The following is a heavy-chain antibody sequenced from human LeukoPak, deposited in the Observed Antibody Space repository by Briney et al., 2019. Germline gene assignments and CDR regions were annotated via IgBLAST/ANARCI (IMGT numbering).Heavy chain of an antibody. D-gene: IGHD3-22*01. CDR3: ARDYYSYSRGSWAFDI. CDR2: IDQDGSEK. J-gene: IGHJ3*02. CDR1: AFTFSSYW. V-gene: IGHV3-7*03. Sequence: PGGSLRLSCAASAFTFSSYWMSWVRQAPGNGLEWVANIDQDGSEKYDVEPMKGRITISRDTAKNSLYLQMNSLRAEDTAVYYCARDYYSYSRGSWAFDIWGQGTMVTVSS.